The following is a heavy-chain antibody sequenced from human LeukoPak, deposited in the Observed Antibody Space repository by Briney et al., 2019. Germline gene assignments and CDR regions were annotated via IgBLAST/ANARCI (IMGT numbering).Heavy chain of an antibody. J-gene: IGHJ4*02. V-gene: IGHV3-23*01. Sequence: GGSLRLSCAASGFTFSTYAMSWVRQAPGKGLEWVSGIKNSGDSTFYADFVKGRFTISRDNSKNTLYLQMNSLRAEDTAVYYCAKDEGGYYYDSSGLFDYWGQGTLVTVSS. CDR3: AKDEGGYYYDSSGLFDY. D-gene: IGHD3-22*01. CDR1: GFTFSTYA. CDR2: IKNSGDST.